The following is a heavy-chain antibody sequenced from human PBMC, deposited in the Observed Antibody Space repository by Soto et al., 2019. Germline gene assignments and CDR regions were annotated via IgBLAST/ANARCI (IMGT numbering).Heavy chain of an antibody. V-gene: IGHV4-59*01. D-gene: IGHD3-10*01. CDR2: IYYSGST. CDR3: ASYGAGSYQRFDP. Sequence: QVQLQESGPGLVKPSETLSLTCTVSGGSISSYYWSWIRQPPGKGLEWIGYIYYSGSTNYNPSLKSRVTISVDSCKNQFSLKPSSVTAADTAVYYCASYGAGSYQRFDPWGHGTLVTFSS. CDR1: GGSISSYY. J-gene: IGHJ5*02.